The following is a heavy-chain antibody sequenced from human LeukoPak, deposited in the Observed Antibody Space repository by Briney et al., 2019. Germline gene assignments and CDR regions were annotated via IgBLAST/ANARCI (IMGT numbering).Heavy chain of an antibody. V-gene: IGHV3-30-3*01. CDR3: ARGSPPDY. CDR1: GLTFSGYA. J-gene: IGHJ4*02. CDR2: ISYDGSNK. Sequence: GGSLRLSCAASGLTFSGYAMYWARGAPGKGVEWVAVISYDGSNKYYADSVKGRFTISRDNTKNTLYLQMNSLRTEDTAVYYCARGSPPDYWGQGTLVTVSS.